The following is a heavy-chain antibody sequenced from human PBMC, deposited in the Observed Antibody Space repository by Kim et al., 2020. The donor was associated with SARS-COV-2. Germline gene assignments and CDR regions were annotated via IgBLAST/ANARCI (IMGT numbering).Heavy chain of an antibody. CDR3: ASPMVRGVMDYYYGMDV. D-gene: IGHD3-10*01. J-gene: IGHJ6*02. CDR2: INTNTGNP. CDR1: GYTFTSYA. V-gene: IGHV7-4-1*02. Sequence: ASVKVSCKASGYTFTSYAMNWVRQAPGQGLEWMGWINTNTGNPTYAQGFTGLFVFSLDTSVSTAYLQISSLKAEDTAVYYCASPMVRGVMDYYYGMDVWGQGTTVTVSS.